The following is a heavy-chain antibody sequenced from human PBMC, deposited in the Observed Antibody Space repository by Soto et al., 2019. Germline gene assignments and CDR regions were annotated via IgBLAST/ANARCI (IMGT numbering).Heavy chain of an antibody. Sequence: QVQLVQSGAEVKKPGSSVKVSCTASGTTFNTFAISWVRQAPGQGLEWMGGIIPVLGPAFYSQKFQGRVTITADKSTTTAYLGLSSLRSEDTAVYYCARAAKRYFDKWGKGTLVTVSS. CDR3: ARAAKRYFDK. V-gene: IGHV1-69*06. J-gene: IGHJ4*02. CDR1: GTTFNTFA. CDR2: IIPVLGPA.